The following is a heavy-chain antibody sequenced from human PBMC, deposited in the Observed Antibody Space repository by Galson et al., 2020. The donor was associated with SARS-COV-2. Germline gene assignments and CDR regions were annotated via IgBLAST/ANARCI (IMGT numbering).Heavy chain of an antibody. J-gene: IGHJ4*02. CDR3: ARGEPLSYYDFWSGYGFPYYFDY. D-gene: IGHD3-3*01. CDR1: GYTFTSYG. Sequence: ASVKVSCKASGYTFTSYGISWVRQAPGQGLEWMGWISAYNGNTNYAQKLQGRVTMTTDTSTSTAYMELRSLRSDDTAVYYCARGEPLSYYDFWSGYGFPYYFDYWGQGTLVTVSS. CDR2: ISAYNGNT. V-gene: IGHV1-18*01.